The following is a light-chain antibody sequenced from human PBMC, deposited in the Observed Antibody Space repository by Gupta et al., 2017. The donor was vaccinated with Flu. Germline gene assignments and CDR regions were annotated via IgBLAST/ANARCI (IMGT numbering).Light chain of an antibody. V-gene: IGKV2-30*02. CDR3: SQAKDWRYT. CDR1: LSLVPSDVNTH. CDR2: KVS. J-gene: IGKJ2*01. Sequence: VTPVHPASTACSSSLSLVPSDVNTHLNWFQHRPFQSPRRLIYKVSIRYSRVPDRFSGSGSGTDFTLKMSMINAEDLVLSYCSQAKDWRYTFGQGTRLE.